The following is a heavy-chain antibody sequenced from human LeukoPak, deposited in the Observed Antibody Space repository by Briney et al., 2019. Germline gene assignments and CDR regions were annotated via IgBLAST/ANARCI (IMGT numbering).Heavy chain of an antibody. V-gene: IGHV3-33*01. J-gene: IGHJ4*02. CDR1: GFTFSSYG. CDR2: IWYDGSNK. CDR3: ARGRGVLVPVDY. Sequence: GGSLRLSCAASGFTFSSYGMHWVRQAPGKGLEWVTVIWYDGSNKYYADSVKGRFTISRDNSKNTLYPQMNSLRAEDTAVYYCARGRGVLVPVDYWGQGTLVTVSS. D-gene: IGHD6-13*01.